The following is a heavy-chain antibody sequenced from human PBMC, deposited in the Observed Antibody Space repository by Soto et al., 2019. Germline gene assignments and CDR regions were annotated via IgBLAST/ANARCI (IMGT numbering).Heavy chain of an antibody. CDR2: ISAYNGNT. D-gene: IGHD2-21*02. CDR3: ARGKAYCGGDCYPGTLFDY. J-gene: IGHJ4*02. V-gene: IGHV1-18*01. CDR1: GYTFTSYG. Sequence: QVQLVQSGAEVKKPGASVKVSCKASGYTFTSYGISWVRQAPGQGLEWMGWISAYNGNTNYAQKLQGRVTMTTDTYTSTAYMELRSLRSDDTAVYYCARGKAYCGGDCYPGTLFDYWGQGTLVTVSS.